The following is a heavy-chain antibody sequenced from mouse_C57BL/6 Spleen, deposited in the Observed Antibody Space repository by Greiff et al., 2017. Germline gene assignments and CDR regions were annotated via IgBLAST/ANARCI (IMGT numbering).Heavy chain of an antibody. CDR1: GYTFTSYW. CDR2: IDPSDSYT. J-gene: IGHJ2*01. V-gene: IGHV1-50*01. CDR3: AREGGLGRGYFDY. Sequence: QVQLQQPGAELVKPGASVKLSCKASGYTFTSYWMQWVKQRPGQGLEWIGEIDPSDSYTNYNQKFKGKATLTVDTSSSTAYMQLSSLTSEDSAVYYGAREGGLGRGYFDYWGQGTTLTVSS. D-gene: IGHD4-1*01.